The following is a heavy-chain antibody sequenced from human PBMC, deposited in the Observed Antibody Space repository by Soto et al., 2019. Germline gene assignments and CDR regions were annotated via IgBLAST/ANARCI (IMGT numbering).Heavy chain of an antibody. CDR3: ARDNGYSGGWTAYFDY. V-gene: IGHV3-33*01. Sequence: QVQLVESGGGVVQPGRSLRLSCAASGFTFSSYGMHWVRQAPGKGLEWVAVIWYDGSNKYYADSVKGRFTISRDNSKNTLYLQMNSLRAEDTAVYYCARDNGYSGGWTAYFDYCGQGTLVAF. CDR1: GFTFSSYG. CDR2: IWYDGSNK. D-gene: IGHD6-19*01. J-gene: IGHJ4*02.